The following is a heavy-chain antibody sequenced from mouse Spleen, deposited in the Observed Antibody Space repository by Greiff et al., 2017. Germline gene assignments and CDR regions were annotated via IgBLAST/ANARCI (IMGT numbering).Heavy chain of an antibody. CDR2: IYPRSGNT. CDR1: GYTFTSYG. V-gene: IGHV1-81*01. Sequence: QVQLQQSGAELARPGASVKLSCKASGYTFTSYGISWVKQRTGQGLEWIGEIYPRSGNTYYNEKFKGKATLTADKSSSTAYMELRSLTSEDSAVYFCATFITTVVATPAWFAYWGQGTLVTVSA. D-gene: IGHD1-1*01. CDR3: ATFITTVVATPAWFAY. J-gene: IGHJ3*01.